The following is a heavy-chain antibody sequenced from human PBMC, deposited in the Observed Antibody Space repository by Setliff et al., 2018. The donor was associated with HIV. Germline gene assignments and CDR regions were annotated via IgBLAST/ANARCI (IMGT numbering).Heavy chain of an antibody. J-gene: IGHJ4*02. Sequence: SETLSLTCTVSGGSISSHYWSWIRLPPGKGLEWIGTIYYNGNTNYSPSLKSRVAISVDTSKNLFSLKMNSVTPADTAVYYCARGTCVDYWGQGTLVTVSS. CDR2: IYYNGNT. CDR1: GGSISSHY. V-gene: IGHV4-59*11. CDR3: ARGTCVDY.